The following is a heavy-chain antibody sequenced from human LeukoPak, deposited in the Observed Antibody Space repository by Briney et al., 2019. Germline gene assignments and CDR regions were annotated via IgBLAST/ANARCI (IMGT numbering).Heavy chain of an antibody. Sequence: ASVKVSCKASGYTFAGYYMHWVRQAPGQGLEWMGWINPNSGVTKYAQKFQGRVTMTRGTSISTAYLELNRLSSDDSAVFYCARQADNNWFDSWGQGTLVTVSS. V-gene: IGHV1-2*02. CDR2: INPNSGVT. D-gene: IGHD2-15*01. CDR3: ARQADNNWFDS. J-gene: IGHJ5*01. CDR1: GYTFAGYY.